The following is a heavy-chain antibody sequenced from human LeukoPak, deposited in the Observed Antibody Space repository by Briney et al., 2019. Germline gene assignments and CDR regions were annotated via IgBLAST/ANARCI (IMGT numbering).Heavy chain of an antibody. V-gene: IGHV1-69*13. CDR3: ARAPITMIVVDLGYYGMDV. J-gene: IGHJ6*02. D-gene: IGHD3-22*01. CDR2: IIPIFGTA. Sequence: SVTVSCKASGGTFSSYAISWVRQAPGQGLEWMGGIIPIFGTANYAQKFQGRVTITADESTSTAYMELSSLRSEDTAVYYCARAPITMIVVDLGYYGMDVWGQGTTVTVSS. CDR1: GGTFSSYA.